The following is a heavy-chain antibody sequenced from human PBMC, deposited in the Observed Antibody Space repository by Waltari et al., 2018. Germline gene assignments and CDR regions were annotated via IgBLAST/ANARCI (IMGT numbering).Heavy chain of an antibody. V-gene: IGHV3-15*01. CDR3: TTDCTSSSCYGDGAFDV. Sequence: EVQLVESGGDFVKPGESLRLSCAASGFPCRYAWLSWVRQDSGEGLEWVGSIKSRVDDATTDYAANVKGRFTISRDDSRNTLYLQMNSLKTDDTALYYCTTDCTSSSCYGDGAFDVWGQGTMVTVSS. D-gene: IGHD2-2*01. CDR2: IKSRVDDATT. J-gene: IGHJ3*01. CDR1: GFPCRYAW.